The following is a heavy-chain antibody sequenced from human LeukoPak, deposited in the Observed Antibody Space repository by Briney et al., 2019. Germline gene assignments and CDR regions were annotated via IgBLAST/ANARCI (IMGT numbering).Heavy chain of an antibody. V-gene: IGHV3-48*03. CDR1: GFTFSSYE. Sequence: GGSLRVSCAASGFTFSSYEMNWVRQAPGKGLEWVSYISSSGSTIYYADPVKGRFTISRDNAKNSLYLQMNSLRAEDTAVYYCARADYDYVWGSYRQYYFDYWGQGTLVTVSS. J-gene: IGHJ4*02. CDR3: ARADYDYVWGSYRQYYFDY. D-gene: IGHD3-16*02. CDR2: ISSSGSTI.